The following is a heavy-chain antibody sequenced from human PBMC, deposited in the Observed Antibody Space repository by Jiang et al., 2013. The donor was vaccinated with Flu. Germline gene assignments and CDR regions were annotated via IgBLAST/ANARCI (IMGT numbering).Heavy chain of an antibody. CDR2: ISYDGSNK. J-gene: IGHJ3*02. D-gene: IGHD3-16*01. CDR3: ARVRGGWDAFDI. CDR1: GFTFSSYA. Sequence: VQLLESGGGVVQPGRSLRLSCAASGFTFSSYAMHWVRQAPGKGLEWVAVISYDGSNKYYADSVKGRFTISRDNSKNTLYLQMNSLRAEDTAVYYCARVRGGWDAFDIWGQGTMVTVSS. V-gene: IGHV3-30*01.